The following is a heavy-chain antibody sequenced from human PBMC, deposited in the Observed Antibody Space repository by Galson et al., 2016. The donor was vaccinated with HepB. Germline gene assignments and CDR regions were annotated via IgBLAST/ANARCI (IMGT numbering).Heavy chain of an antibody. CDR3: TRHISRTDTAMVYGFDP. J-gene: IGHJ5*02. D-gene: IGHD5-18*01. Sequence: LSLSCAASGFTFSGSAMHWVRQASGKGLEWVGRIRSKANSYATAYAASVKGRFTISRDDSKNTAYLQMNSLKTEDTAVYYCTRHISRTDTAMVYGFDPWGQGILVTVSS. CDR1: GFTFSGSA. CDR2: IRSKANSYAT. V-gene: IGHV3-73*01.